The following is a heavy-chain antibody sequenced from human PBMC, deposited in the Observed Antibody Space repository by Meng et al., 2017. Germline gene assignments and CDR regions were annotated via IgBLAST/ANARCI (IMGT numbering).Heavy chain of an antibody. V-gene: IGHV1-18*01. CDR1: GYRFTSYG. Sequence: QVQLVESGAEVKNPGASVRVSCKASGYRFTSYGISWVRQAPGQGLEWMGWISAYNGNTNYAQKLQGRVTMTTDTSTSTAYMELRSLRSDDTAVYYCAQTTVTTYSEYFQHWGQGTLVTVSS. D-gene: IGHD4-11*01. CDR2: ISAYNGNT. J-gene: IGHJ1*01. CDR3: AQTTVTTYSEYFQH.